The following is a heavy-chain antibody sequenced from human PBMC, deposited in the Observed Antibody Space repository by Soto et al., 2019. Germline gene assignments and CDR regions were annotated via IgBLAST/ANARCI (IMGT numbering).Heavy chain of an antibody. J-gene: IGHJ6*04. CDR2: IQSGGPT. V-gene: IGHV3-66*01. Sequence: GSLRLSCAASGFTVSSKYMSWVRQAPGKGLEWVSLIQSGGPTYYADSVKGRFTISRDTSENTLHLQMDSLRAEDTAVYYCARDDVLCDGGRCYGVPLDVWGKGTRVTVSS. D-gene: IGHD2-15*01. CDR3: ARDDVLCDGGRCYGVPLDV. CDR1: GFTVSSKY.